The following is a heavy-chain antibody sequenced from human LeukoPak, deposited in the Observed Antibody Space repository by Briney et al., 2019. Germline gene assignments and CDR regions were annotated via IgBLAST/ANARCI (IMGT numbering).Heavy chain of an antibody. D-gene: IGHD3-22*01. J-gene: IGHJ4*02. CDR3: ARGPRRGDPGETLLRRGDCFDY. Sequence: PGGSLRLSCAASGFTFSSYSMNWVRQAPGKGLEWVSSISSSSSYIYYADSVKGRFIISRDNAKNSLYLQMNSLRAEDTAVYYCARGPRRGDPGETLLRRGDCFDYWGQGTLVTVSS. CDR1: GFTFSSYS. V-gene: IGHV3-21*01. CDR2: ISSSSSYI.